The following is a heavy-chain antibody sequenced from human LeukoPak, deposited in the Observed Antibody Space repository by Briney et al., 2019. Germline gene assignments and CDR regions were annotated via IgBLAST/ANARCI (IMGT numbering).Heavy chain of an antibody. CDR1: GFTFRSYA. CDR3: ARNSGSGAYYPFDH. D-gene: IGHD3-10*01. V-gene: IGHV3-23*01. J-gene: IGHJ4*02. Sequence: GGSLRLSCAASGFTFRSYAMSWVRQAPGKGLEWVSTISGSGASTFYADSVKGRFTISRDNSKNTLYLQMNSLRAEDTAVYYCARNSGSGAYYPFDHWGPGTLVTVSS. CDR2: ISGSGAST.